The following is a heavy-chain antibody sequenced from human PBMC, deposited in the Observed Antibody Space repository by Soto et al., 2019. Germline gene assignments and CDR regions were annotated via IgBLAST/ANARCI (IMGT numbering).Heavy chain of an antibody. J-gene: IGHJ4*02. D-gene: IGHD3-10*01. CDR2: ISYDGRNT. V-gene: IGHV3-33*08. CDR3: ARAKWHDGSGRVREFDY. Sequence: LRLSCAASGFTFSSYGMHWVRQAPGKGLEWAAAISYDGRNTYYADSVQGRFAISRDNSKNTMYLQMNSLRVEDTAVYYCARAKWHDGSGRVREFDYWGQGALVTVSS. CDR1: GFTFSSYG.